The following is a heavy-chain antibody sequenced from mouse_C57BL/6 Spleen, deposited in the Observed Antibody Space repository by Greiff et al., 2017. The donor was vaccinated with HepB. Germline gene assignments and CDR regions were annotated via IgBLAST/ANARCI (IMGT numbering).Heavy chain of an antibody. Sequence: VQLQQPVAELVRPGASVKLSCTASGFNIKNTYMHWVKQRPEQGLEWIGRIDPANGNTKYAPKFQGKATITADTSSNTAYLQLSSLTSEDTAIYYCAREGIYYYGSIPYYFDYWGQGTTLTVSS. D-gene: IGHD1-1*01. V-gene: IGHV14-3*01. J-gene: IGHJ2*01. CDR2: IDPANGNT. CDR3: AREGIYYYGSIPYYFDY. CDR1: GFNIKNTY.